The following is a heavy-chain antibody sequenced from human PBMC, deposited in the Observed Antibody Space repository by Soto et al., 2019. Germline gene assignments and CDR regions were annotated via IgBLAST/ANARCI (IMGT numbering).Heavy chain of an antibody. J-gene: IGHJ4*02. CDR2: ISSNGGST. V-gene: IGHV3-64D*09. CDR3: VKEGEYCSSTSCYYFDY. CDR1: GFTFSSYA. D-gene: IGHD2-2*01. Sequence: GGSLRLSCSASGFTFSSYAMHWVRQAPGKGLEYVSAISSNGGSTYYADSVKGRFTISRDNSKNTLCLQMSGLRAEDTAVYYCVKEGEYCSSTSCYYFDYWGQGTLVTVSS.